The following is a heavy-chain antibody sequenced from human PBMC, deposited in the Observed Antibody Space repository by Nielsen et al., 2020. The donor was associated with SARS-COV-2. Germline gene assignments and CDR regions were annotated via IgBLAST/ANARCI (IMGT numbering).Heavy chain of an antibody. V-gene: IGHV3-30*18. Sequence: GEFLKISCAASGFTFSSYGMHWVRQAPGKGLEWVAVISYDGSNKYYADSVKGRFTISRDNSKNTLYLQMNSLRAEDTAVYYCAKIAAATASADYWGQGTLVTVSS. CDR2: ISYDGSNK. CDR3: AKIAAATASADY. D-gene: IGHD6-13*01. J-gene: IGHJ4*02. CDR1: GFTFSSYG.